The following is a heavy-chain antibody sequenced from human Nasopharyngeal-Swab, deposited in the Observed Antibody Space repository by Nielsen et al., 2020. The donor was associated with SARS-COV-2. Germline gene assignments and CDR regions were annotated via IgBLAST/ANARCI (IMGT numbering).Heavy chain of an antibody. CDR2: ISGSGGST. Sequence: GALKISCAASGFTFSSYAMSWVRQAPGKGLEWVSAISGSGGSTYYADSVKGRFTISRDNSKNTLYLQMNSLRAEDTAVYYCAKDWVGTSGASVYYYGMDVWGQGTTVTVSS. D-gene: IGHD3-16*01. CDR3: AKDWVGTSGASVYYYGMDV. CDR1: GFTFSSYA. V-gene: IGHV3-23*01. J-gene: IGHJ6*02.